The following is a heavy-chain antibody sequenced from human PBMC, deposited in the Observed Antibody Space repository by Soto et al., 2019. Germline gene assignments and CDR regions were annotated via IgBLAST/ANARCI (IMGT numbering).Heavy chain of an antibody. CDR3: VRTGTTYYYGMDV. J-gene: IGHJ6*02. CDR2: ISSNGGST. D-gene: IGHD1-7*01. V-gene: IGHV3-64D*08. CDR1: GFTFSSYA. Sequence: PGGSLRLSCSASGFTFSSYAMHWVRQAPGKGLEYVSAISSNGGSTYYADSVKGRFTISRDNSKNTLYLQMSSLRAEDTAVYYCVRTGTTYYYGMDVWGQGTTVTVSS.